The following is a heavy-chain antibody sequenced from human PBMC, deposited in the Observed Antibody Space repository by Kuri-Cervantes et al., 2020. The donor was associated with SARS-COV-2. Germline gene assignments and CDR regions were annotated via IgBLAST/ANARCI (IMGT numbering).Heavy chain of an antibody. V-gene: IGHV4-4*07. J-gene: IGHJ2*01. CDR1: GGSISSYY. CDR3: ARHYITRYFDL. CDR2: IYTSGST. D-gene: IGHD2-2*01. Sequence: ESLKISCTVSGGSISSYYWSWIRQPAGKGLEWIGRIYTSGSTNYNPSLKSRVTMSVDTSKNQFSLKLSSVTAADTAVYYCARHYITRYFDLWGRGTLVTVSS.